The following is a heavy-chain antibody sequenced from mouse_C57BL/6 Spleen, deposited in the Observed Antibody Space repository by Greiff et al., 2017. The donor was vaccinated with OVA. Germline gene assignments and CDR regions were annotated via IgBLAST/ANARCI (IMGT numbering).Heavy chain of an antibody. J-gene: IGHJ4*01. CDR3: ASNYDPYYYAMDY. CDR1: GYTFTSYW. Sequence: QVQLQQSGAELAKPGASVKLSCKASGYTFTSYWMHWVKQRPGQGLEWIGYINPSSGYTKYNQKFKDKATLTADKSSSTAYMQLSSLTYEDSAVYYCASNYDPYYYAMDYWGQGTSVTVSS. CDR2: INPSSGYT. V-gene: IGHV1-7*01. D-gene: IGHD2-1*01.